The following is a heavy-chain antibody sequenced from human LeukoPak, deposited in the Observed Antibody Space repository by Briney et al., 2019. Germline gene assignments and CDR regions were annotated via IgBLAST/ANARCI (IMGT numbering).Heavy chain of an antibody. V-gene: IGHV3-7*01. CDR1: GFTFSSYW. D-gene: IGHD4-17*01. CDR3: AREGGRTTVTPPYFHH. CDR2: IKQDGSEK. Sequence: GGSLRLSCAASGFTFSSYWTSWVRQAPRKGLEWVANIKQDGSEKYYVDSVKGRFTISRDNAKNSLYLQMNSLRAEDTAVYYCAREGGRTTVTPPYFHHWGQGTLVTVSS. J-gene: IGHJ1*01.